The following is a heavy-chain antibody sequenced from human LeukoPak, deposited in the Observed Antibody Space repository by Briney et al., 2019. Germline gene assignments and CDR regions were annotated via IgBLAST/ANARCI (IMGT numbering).Heavy chain of an antibody. V-gene: IGHV3-53*01. CDR3: SRDRSRGYSFT. J-gene: IGHJ5*02. D-gene: IGHD5-12*01. Sequence: LGGSLRLSCAVSGVTVSTNYMGWVRQAPGKGLEWVSVIYADGGGGGTYYADSVKGRFTISRDNSRNTLYLQMSNLRADDTAMYYCSRDRSRGYSFTWGQGTLVTVS. CDR2: IYADGGGGGT. CDR1: GVTVSTNY.